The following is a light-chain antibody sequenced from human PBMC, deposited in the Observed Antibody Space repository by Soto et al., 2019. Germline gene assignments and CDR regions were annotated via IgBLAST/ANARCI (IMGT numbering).Light chain of an antibody. CDR1: QSVGSSY. Sequence: EIVLTQSPGTLSLSPGDRATLSCRASQSVGSSYLVWYQQKPGQAPRLLIYGTSSRATGIPVRFSGSGSGTEFTLTISRLEPEDFAVYYCQQYGSSPTWTFGQGTRGEIK. J-gene: IGKJ1*01. V-gene: IGKV3-20*01. CDR3: QQYGSSPTWT. CDR2: GTS.